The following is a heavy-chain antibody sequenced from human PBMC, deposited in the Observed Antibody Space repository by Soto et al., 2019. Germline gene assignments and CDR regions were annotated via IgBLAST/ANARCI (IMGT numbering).Heavy chain of an antibody. CDR1: GGSFSGYY. J-gene: IGHJ6*02. Sequence: SETLSLTCAVYGGSFSGYYWSWIRQPPGKGLEWIGEINHSGSTNYNPSLKSRVTISVDTSKNQFSLKLSSVTAADTAVYYCARKSIAAPYYYYGMDVWGQGTTVTVSS. CDR2: INHSGST. V-gene: IGHV4-34*01. D-gene: IGHD6-6*01. CDR3: ARKSIAAPYYYYGMDV.